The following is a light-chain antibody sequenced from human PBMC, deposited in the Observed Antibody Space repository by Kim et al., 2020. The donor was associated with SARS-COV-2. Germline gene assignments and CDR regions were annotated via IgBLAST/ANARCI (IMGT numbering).Light chain of an antibody. CDR1: QRISSW. J-gene: IGKJ2*01. V-gene: IGKV1-5*03. CDR2: QSS. CDR3: QQYNGYPYT. Sequence: SASGGDRVTITCRASQRISSWLAWYQQKPGKAPKLLIFQSSSLESGVPLRFSGSGSGTEFTLTIGSLQPDDFATYYCQQYNGYPYTFGQGTKLEI.